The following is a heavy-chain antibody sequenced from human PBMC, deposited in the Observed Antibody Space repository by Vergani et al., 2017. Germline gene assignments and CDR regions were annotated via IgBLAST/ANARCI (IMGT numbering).Heavy chain of an antibody. J-gene: IGHJ4*03. V-gene: IGHV4-34*01. D-gene: IGHD3-22*01. Sequence: QVQLQQWGAGLLKPSETLSLTCAVYGGSFSGYYWSWIRQPPGKGLEWIGEINHSGSTNYNPSLKSRVTISVDTSKNQFSLKLSSVTAADTAVYYCARVMTYYYDSSGYYFDYWGQGTTVTVSS. CDR3: ARVMTYYYDSSGYYFDY. CDR1: GGSFSGYY. CDR2: INHSGST.